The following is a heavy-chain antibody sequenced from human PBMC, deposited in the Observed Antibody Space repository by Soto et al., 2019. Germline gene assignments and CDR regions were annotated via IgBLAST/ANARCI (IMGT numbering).Heavy chain of an antibody. V-gene: IGHV4-34*01. CDR2: INHSGST. D-gene: IGHD3-10*01. J-gene: IGHJ4*02. CDR1: GGSFSGYY. Sequence: QVQLQQWGAGLLKPSETLSLTCAVYGGSFSGYYWSWIRQPPGKGLEWIGEINHSGSTNYNPALKSRVTISEDTSKNQFSLKLSSVTAADTAVYYCARGGYGSGSYYNVRPFRYFDYWGQGTLVTVSS. CDR3: ARGGYGSGSYYNVRPFRYFDY.